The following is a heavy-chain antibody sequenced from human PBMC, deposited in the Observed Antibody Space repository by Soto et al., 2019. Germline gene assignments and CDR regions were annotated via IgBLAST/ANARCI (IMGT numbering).Heavy chain of an antibody. V-gene: IGHV4-34*01. CDR3: ARGVAAAGTRGDWFDP. J-gene: IGHJ5*02. D-gene: IGHD6-13*01. CDR1: GGSFSGYY. Sequence: SETLSLTCAVYGGSFSGYYWSWIRQPPGKGLEWIGEINHSGSTNYNPPLKSRVTISVDTSKNQFSLKLSSVTAADTAVYYCARGVAAAGTRGDWFDPWGQGTLVTVSS. CDR2: INHSGST.